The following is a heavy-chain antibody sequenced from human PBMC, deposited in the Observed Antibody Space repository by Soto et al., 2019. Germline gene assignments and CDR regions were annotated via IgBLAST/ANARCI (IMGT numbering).Heavy chain of an antibody. CDR2: INSDGSTT. CDR3: VRGVSVNWFDP. CDR1: GFTFSSYW. D-gene: IGHD3-10*01. J-gene: IGHJ5*02. V-gene: IGHV3-74*01. Sequence: EVQLVESGGGLVQPGGSLRLSCVASGFTFSSYWMHWVRQAPGKGLVWVSRINSDGSTTTYADSVKGRFTISRDNAKNKLYVEMNSLRAEDSAVYYCVRGVSVNWFDPWGQGTLVTVSS.